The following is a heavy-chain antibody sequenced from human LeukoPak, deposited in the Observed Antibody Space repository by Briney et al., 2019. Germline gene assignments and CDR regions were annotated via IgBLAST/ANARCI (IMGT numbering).Heavy chain of an antibody. CDR3: ARTAGYSYGYYYYYYMDV. V-gene: IGHV4-39*01. J-gene: IGHJ6*03. CDR1: GGSISSSSYY. Sequence: SETLSLTCTVSGGSISSSSYYWGWIRQPPGKGLEWIGSIYYSRSTYYNPSLKSRVTISVDTSKNQFSLKLSSVTAADTAVYYCARTAGYSYGYYYYYYMDVWGKGTTVTVSS. D-gene: IGHD5-18*01. CDR2: IYYSRST.